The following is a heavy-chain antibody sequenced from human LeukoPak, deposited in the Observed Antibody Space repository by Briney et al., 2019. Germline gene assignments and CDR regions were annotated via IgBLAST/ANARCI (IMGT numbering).Heavy chain of an antibody. D-gene: IGHD2-15*01. J-gene: IGHJ4*02. CDR2: ISWDGGST. CDR1: GFTFDDYT. V-gene: IGHV3-43*01. CDR3: AKSPGGGSWYLGY. Sequence: PGGSVRLSCAASGFTFDDYTMHWVRQAPGKGLEWVSLISWDGGSTYYADSVKGRFTISRDNSKNSLYLQMNSLRTEDTALYYCAKSPGGGSWYLGYWGQGTLVTVSS.